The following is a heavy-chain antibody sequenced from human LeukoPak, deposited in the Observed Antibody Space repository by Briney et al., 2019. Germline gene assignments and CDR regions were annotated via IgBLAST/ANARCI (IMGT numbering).Heavy chain of an antibody. CDR2: IYPGDSDN. CDR1: GYIFTSYW. CDR3: ARLIVVVPAAHSYYFDY. D-gene: IGHD2-2*01. Sequence: RGASLQISCKGSGYIFTSYWIGWVRQLPGKGLELVGIIYPGDSDNRYSPSFQGQVTISADNSISTAYLQWSSLKASDTAMYYCARLIVVVPAAHSYYFDYWGQGTLVTVSS. J-gene: IGHJ4*02. V-gene: IGHV5-51*01.